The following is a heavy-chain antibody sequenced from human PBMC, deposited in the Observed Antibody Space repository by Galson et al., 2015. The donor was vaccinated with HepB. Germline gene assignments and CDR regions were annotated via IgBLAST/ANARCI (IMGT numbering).Heavy chain of an antibody. D-gene: IGHD3-22*01. CDR3: AGLSYDSSGYYPNVYYYYGMDV. J-gene: IGHJ6*02. CDR2: IIPIFGTA. Sequence: SVKASCKASGGTFSSYAISWVRQAPGQGLEWMGGIIPIFGTANYAQKFQGRVTITADESTSTAYMELSSLRSEDTAVYYCAGLSYDSSGYYPNVYYYYGMDVWGQGTTVTVSS. V-gene: IGHV1-69*13. CDR1: GGTFSSYA.